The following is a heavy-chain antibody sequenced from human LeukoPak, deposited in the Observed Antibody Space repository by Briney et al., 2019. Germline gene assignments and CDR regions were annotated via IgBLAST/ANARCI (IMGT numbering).Heavy chain of an antibody. CDR1: GFTFSSYS. Sequence: KPGGSLRLSCAASGFTFSSYSMNWVRQAPGKGLEWVSSISSSSSYIYYADSVKGRFTISRDNAKNSLYLQMNSLRAEDTAVYYCASEGFGELFYWGQGTLVTVSS. V-gene: IGHV3-21*01. D-gene: IGHD3-10*01. CDR2: ISSSSSYI. J-gene: IGHJ4*02. CDR3: ASEGFGELFY.